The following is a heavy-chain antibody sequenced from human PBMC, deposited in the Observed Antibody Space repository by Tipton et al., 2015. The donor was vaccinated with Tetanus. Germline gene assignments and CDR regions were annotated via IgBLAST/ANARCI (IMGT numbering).Heavy chain of an antibody. CDR2: INGHGTNT. D-gene: IGHD2-2*01. CDR3: ARDSPDILLVPAV. V-gene: IGHV3-74*01. CDR1: GFTFSTYW. J-gene: IGHJ4*02. Sequence: SLRLSCAAPGFTFSTYWMHWVRQAPGKGLMWVSRINGHGTNTAYADSVKGRFTISRDNAKNTLYLQMNSLRAGDTAVYYCARDSPDILLVPAVWGQGTLVTVSS.